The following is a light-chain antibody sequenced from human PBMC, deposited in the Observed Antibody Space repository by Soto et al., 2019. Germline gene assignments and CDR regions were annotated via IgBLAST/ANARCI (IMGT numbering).Light chain of an antibody. CDR2: EVS. Sequence: QSVLTQPPSASGSPGQSVTISCTGTNTDIGGHKYVSWYQHHQGKAPKLLIYEVSERPSGVPDRFSGSKSANAASLTVSGLQADDEAMYYCSSYTGTNNFVLFGGGTKLTVL. CDR1: NTDIGGHKY. CDR3: SSYTGTNNFVL. V-gene: IGLV2-8*01. J-gene: IGLJ2*01.